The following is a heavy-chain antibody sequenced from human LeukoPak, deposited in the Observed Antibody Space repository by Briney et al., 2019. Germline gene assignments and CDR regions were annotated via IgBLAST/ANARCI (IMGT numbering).Heavy chain of an antibody. CDR3: ASRADCSSTSCYSGWFDP. V-gene: IGHV1-69*05. Sequence: KISCKGSGYSFTSYWISWVRQAPGQGLEWMGGIIPIFGTTNYAQKFQGRVTITTDESTSTAYMELSSLRSEDTAVYYCASRADCSSTSCYSGWFDPWGQGTLVTVSS. J-gene: IGHJ5*02. D-gene: IGHD2-2*02. CDR2: IIPIFGTT. CDR1: GYSFTSYW.